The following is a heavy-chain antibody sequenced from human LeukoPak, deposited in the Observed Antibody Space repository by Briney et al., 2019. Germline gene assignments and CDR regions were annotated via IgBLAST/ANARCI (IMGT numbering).Heavy chain of an antibody. D-gene: IGHD3-16*01. J-gene: IGHJ4*02. V-gene: IGHV3-21*04. Sequence: GGSLRLSCAASGFTFSSYSMNWVRQAPGKGPEWVSSISSSSSYIYYADSMKGRFTISRDNSKNTLYLQMNDLRAEDTAVYYCFCLDVASWGQGTQVTVSS. CDR1: GFTFSSYS. CDR3: FCLDVAS. CDR2: ISSSSSYI.